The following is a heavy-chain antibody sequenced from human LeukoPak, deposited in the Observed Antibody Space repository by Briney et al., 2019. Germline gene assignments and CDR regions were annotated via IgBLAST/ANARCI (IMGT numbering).Heavy chain of an antibody. J-gene: IGHJ1*01. CDR3: AKTIAAAGRRYFQH. Sequence: GGSLRLSCAASGFTFSSYAMSWVRQAPGKGLEWVSAISGSGGSTYYADSVKGRFTIYRDNSKNTLYLKMNSLRAEDTAVYYCAKTIAAAGRRYFQHWGQGTLVTVSS. CDR2: ISGSGGST. CDR1: GFTFSSYA. V-gene: IGHV3-23*01. D-gene: IGHD6-13*01.